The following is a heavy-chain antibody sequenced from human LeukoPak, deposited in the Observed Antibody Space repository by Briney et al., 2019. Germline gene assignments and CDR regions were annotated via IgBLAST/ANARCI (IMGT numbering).Heavy chain of an antibody. D-gene: IGHD6-19*01. Sequence: ASVKVSCKASGYTFTGYYMHWVRQAPGQGLEWMGWINPNSGGTNLAQKFQGRVTMTRDTSISTAYMELSSLRSDDTAEYFCARGTEGGSGWDLTYWGQGTLVTVSS. CDR1: GYTFTGYY. CDR2: INPNSGGT. V-gene: IGHV1-2*02. J-gene: IGHJ4*02. CDR3: ARGTEGGSGWDLTY.